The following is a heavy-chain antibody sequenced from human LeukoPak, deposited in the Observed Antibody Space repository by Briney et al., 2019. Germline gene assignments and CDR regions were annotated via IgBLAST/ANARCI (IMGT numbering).Heavy chain of an antibody. CDR2: ISSSSSYI. D-gene: IGHD3-16*02. CDR3: ARDRLGELSLYSDY. J-gene: IGHJ4*02. Sequence: GGSLRLSCAASGSTFSSYSMNWVRQAPGKGLEWVSSISSSSSYIYYADSVKGRFTISRDNAKNSLYLQMNSLRAEDTAVYYCARDRLGELSLYSDYWGQGTLVTVSS. CDR1: GSTFSSYS. V-gene: IGHV3-21*01.